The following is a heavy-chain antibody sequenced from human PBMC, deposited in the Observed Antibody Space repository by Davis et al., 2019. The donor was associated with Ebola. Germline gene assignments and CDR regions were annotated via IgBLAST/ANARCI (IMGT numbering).Heavy chain of an antibody. Sequence: GSLRLSCAASGFTFSSYAMHWIRQPPGKGLEWIGYIYHSGSTYYNPSLKSRVTISVDTSKNQFSLKLSSVTAADTAVYYCARGGYSGSYLNFDYWGQGTLVTVSS. CDR3: ARGGYSGSYLNFDY. V-gene: IGHV4-59*01. CDR1: GFTFSSYA. J-gene: IGHJ4*02. D-gene: IGHD1-26*01. CDR2: IYHSGST.